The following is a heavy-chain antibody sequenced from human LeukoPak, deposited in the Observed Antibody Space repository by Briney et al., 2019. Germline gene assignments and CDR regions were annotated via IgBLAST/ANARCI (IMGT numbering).Heavy chain of an antibody. CDR2: IYSGGST. J-gene: IGHJ3*02. D-gene: IGHD3-3*01. CDR3: ASLRFLEWLPDAFDI. CDR1: GFTFSSYS. Sequence: GGSLRLSCAASGFTFSSYSMNWVRQAPGKGLEWVSVIYSGGSTYYADSVKGRFTISRDNSKNTLYLQMNSLRAEDTAVYYCASLRFLEWLPDAFDIWGQGTMVTVSS. V-gene: IGHV3-53*01.